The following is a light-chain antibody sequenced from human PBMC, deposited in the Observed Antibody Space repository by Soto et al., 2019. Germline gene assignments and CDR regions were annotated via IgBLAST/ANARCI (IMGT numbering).Light chain of an antibody. CDR3: TSYSSSDIFYV. CDR1: SSDIGGYDY. J-gene: IGLJ1*01. CDR2: QVT. V-gene: IGLV2-14*01. Sequence: SVLPQPASVSGSPGQLITISCTGTSSDIGGYDYVSWYQHHPGQAPLPSIYQVTNRPSRLTTRFSGSWPGSTASLTISGLQADDEADYYCTSYSSSDIFYVFGTGTKVTVL.